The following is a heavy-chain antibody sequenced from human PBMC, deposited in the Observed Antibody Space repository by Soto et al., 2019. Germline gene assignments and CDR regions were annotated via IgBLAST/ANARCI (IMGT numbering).Heavy chain of an antibody. Sequence: ASVKVSCKASGGTFSSYAISWVRQAPGQGLEWMGGIIPIFGTANYAQKFQGRVTITGDESTSTAYMELSSLRSEDTAVYYCARDRTGSGSYSSYHYYGMDVWGQGTTVTVSS. CDR1: GGTFSSYA. J-gene: IGHJ6*02. D-gene: IGHD1-26*01. V-gene: IGHV1-69*13. CDR3: ARDRTGSGSYSSYHYYGMDV. CDR2: IIPIFGTA.